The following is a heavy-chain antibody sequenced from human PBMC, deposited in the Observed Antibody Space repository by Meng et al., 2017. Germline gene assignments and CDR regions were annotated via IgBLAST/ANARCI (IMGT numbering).Heavy chain of an antibody. CDR1: GFTFSYYY. J-gene: IGHJ4*02. D-gene: IGHD6-19*01. Sequence: GESLKISCAGSGFTFSYYYMSGVRQAPGKGLEWVGYIRYKANGGTTEKTMSVKVRFTISRDDYKSITYLQMQSLNTEDTAVYYCSRDVWQWLGGVDYWGQGTLVTVSS. CDR2: IRYKANGGTT. CDR3: SRDVWQWLGGVDY. V-gene: IGHV3-22*01.